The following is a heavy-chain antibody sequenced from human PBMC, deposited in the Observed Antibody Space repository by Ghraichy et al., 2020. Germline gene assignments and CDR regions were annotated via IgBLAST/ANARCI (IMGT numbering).Heavy chain of an antibody. D-gene: IGHD6-6*01. CDR1: GGSFSGYY. CDR3: ARVSPARPVDY. J-gene: IGHJ4*02. CDR2: INHSGST. V-gene: IGHV4-34*01. Sequence: SETLSLTCAVYGGSFSGYYWSWIRQPPGKGLEWIGEINHSGSTNYNPSLKSRVTISVDTSKNQFSLKLSSVTAAATAVYYCARVSPARPVDYWGQGTLVTVSS.